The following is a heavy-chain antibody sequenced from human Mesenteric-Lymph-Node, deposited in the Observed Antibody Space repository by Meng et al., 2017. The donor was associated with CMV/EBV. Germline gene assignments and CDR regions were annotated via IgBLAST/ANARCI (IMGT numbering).Heavy chain of an antibody. V-gene: IGHV3-73*01. CDR1: GFIFSSYG. CDR2: IRSKANNYAT. Sequence: GESLKISCAASGFIFSSYGMHWVRQASGKGLEWVGRIRSKANNYATAYAASVKGRFTISRDDSKNTAYLQMNSLKTEDTAVYYCTRRGTTVFNYAMDVWGQGTTVTVSS. CDR3: TRRGTTVFNYAMDV. J-gene: IGHJ6*02. D-gene: IGHD4-11*01.